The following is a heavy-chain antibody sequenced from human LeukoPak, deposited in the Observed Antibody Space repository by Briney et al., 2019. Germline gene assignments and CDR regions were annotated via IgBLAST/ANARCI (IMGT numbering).Heavy chain of an antibody. V-gene: IGHV4-59*01. CDR3: ARGTAAAGTFDY. CDR2: IYYSGST. CDR1: GGSISSYY. D-gene: IGHD6-13*01. Sequence: SETLSLTCTVSGGSISSYYWSWIRQPPGKGLEWIGYIYYSGSTNYNPSLKSRVTISVDTSKNQFSLKLSSATAADTAVYYCARGTAAAGTFDYWGQGTLVTVSS. J-gene: IGHJ4*02.